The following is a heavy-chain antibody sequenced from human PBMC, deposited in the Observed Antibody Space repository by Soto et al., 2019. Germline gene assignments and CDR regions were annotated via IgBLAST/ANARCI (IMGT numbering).Heavy chain of an antibody. CDR2: ISWNSGSI. D-gene: IGHD3-10*01. V-gene: IGHV3-9*01. CDR1: GFTFDDYA. CDR3: AKDIDYYGSGSYKAAYY. Sequence: EVQLVESGGGLVQPGRSLRLSCAASGFTFDDYAMHWVRQAPGKGLEWVSGISWNSGSIGYADSVKGRFTISRDNAKNSLYLQMNSLRAEDTALYYCAKDIDYYGSGSYKAAYYWGQGTLVTVSS. J-gene: IGHJ4*02.